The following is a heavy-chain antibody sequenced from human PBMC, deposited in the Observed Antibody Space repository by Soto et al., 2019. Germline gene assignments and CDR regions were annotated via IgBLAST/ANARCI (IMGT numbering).Heavy chain of an antibody. CDR1: GGSITSGNSYS. CDR2: ISHTGST. D-gene: IGHD3-10*01. CDR3: ARAVAPYFGTWFDP. J-gene: IGHJ5*02. Sequence: SETLSLICAVSGGSITSGNSYSWSWIRQPPGKGLEWIGSISHTGSTSYNPSLKSRLTMSVDKSKNQFSLRLSSVTAADMAVYYCARAVAPYFGTWFDPWGQGILVTVSS. V-gene: IGHV4-30-2*01.